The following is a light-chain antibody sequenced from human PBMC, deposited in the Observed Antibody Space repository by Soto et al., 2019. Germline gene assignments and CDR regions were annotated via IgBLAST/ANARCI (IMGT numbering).Light chain of an antibody. V-gene: IGKV3D-20*01. CDR3: QQYGTSPFT. CDR1: QSVTNNY. CDR2: DAS. J-gene: IGKJ3*01. Sequence: EIVLTQSPATLSLSPGDRATLSCGASQSVTNNYLAWYQQKPGLAPRLLIYDASYRANGIPDRFSGSGSGTDFTLTISRLEPEDFAVYYCQQYGTSPFTFGPGTKVDIK.